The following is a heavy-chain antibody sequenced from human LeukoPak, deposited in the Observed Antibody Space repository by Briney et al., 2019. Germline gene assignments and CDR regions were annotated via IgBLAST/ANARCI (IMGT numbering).Heavy chain of an antibody. CDR1: GGSINNYY. Sequence: SETLSLTCTVSGGSINNYYWSWIRQPAGKGLEWIGRIYTSGNTNYNPSLKSRVTMSVDTFKNEFSLKLNSVTAADTAVYYCARDCSTTSCRALFDYWGQETLVTVSS. CDR2: IYTSGNT. CDR3: ARDCSTTSCRALFDY. V-gene: IGHV4-4*07. D-gene: IGHD2-2*01. J-gene: IGHJ4*02.